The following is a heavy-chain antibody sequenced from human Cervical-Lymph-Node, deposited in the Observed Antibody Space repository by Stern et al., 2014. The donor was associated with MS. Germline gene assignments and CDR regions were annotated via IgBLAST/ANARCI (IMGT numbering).Heavy chain of an antibody. V-gene: IGHV2-5*02. Sequence: QVTLKESGPTLVKPTQTLTLTCTLSGFSLSTSGVGVGWIRQPPGKALEWLALSYWDDDKRYSPSLKSRLTITKDTSKNQVVLTMTNMDPVDTATYYCAHGLEIRLWAAYWGQGTLVTVSS. CDR3: AHGLEIRLWAAY. CDR2: SYWDDDK. D-gene: IGHD5-18*01. J-gene: IGHJ4*02. CDR1: GFSLSTSGVG.